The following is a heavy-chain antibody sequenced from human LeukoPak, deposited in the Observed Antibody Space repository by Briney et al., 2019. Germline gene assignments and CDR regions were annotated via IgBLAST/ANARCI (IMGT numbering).Heavy chain of an antibody. J-gene: IGHJ5*02. CDR3: ASIYYYDSAPFDP. Sequence: SETLSLTCTVSGGSISSYYWSWIRQPAGKGLEWIGRVYSSGSTNYNPSLKSRVTISVDTSKNQFSLKLGSVTAADTAVYYCASIYYYDSAPFDPWGQGTLVTVSS. D-gene: IGHD3-22*01. CDR2: VYSSGST. CDR1: GGSISSYY. V-gene: IGHV4-4*07.